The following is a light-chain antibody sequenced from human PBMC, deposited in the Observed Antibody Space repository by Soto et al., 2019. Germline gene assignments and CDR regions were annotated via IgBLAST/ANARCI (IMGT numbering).Light chain of an antibody. CDR2: DNY. CDR1: TSNIGTYY. Sequence: QSVLTQPPSASGTPGQRVTISCSGSTSNIGTYYVYWYQHLPGTAPKLLIYDNYQRPSGVPDRFSGSKSGTSASLAISGLRSEDEADYYCVVWDDSLTGPVFGGGTQLTVL. J-gene: IGLJ2*01. V-gene: IGLV1-47*02. CDR3: VVWDDSLTGPV.